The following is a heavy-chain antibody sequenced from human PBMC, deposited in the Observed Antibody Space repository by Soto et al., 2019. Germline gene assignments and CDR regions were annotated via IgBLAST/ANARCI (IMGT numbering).Heavy chain of an antibody. D-gene: IGHD6-6*01. CDR3: ARGPVWRQLVYFDY. J-gene: IGHJ4*02. Sequence: QVQLQESGPGLVKPSQTLSLTCTVSGGSISSGGYYWSWIRQHPGKGLEWIGYIYYSGSTYYNPSLKSRVTLSVDTSKNQVSLKLSSVTAADTAVYYCARGPVWRQLVYFDYWCQGTLVTVSS. CDR1: GGSISSGGYY. CDR2: IYYSGST. V-gene: IGHV4-31*03.